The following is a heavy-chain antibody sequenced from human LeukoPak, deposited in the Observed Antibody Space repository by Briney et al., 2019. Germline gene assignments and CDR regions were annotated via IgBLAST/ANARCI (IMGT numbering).Heavy chain of an antibody. D-gene: IGHD1-1*01. CDR2: ISGGSSSI. CDR3: ATSRTFDY. V-gene: IGHV3-21*01. J-gene: IGHJ4*02. CDR1: GFTFSTYH. Sequence: GGSLRLSCAASGFTFSTYHMNWVRQAPGKGLEWVSVISGGSSSIYYTDSVKGRFTISRDNAKNSLYLQMNSLRAEDTAMYYCATSRTFDYWGQGTLVTVSS.